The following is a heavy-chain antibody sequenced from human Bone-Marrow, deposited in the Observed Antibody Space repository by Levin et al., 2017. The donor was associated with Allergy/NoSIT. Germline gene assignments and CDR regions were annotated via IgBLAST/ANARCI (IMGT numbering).Heavy chain of an antibody. CDR2: ISGSGSNT. V-gene: IGHV3-23*01. D-gene: IGHD3-22*01. CDR3: AGYDTSGYHSPFDY. CDR1: GLIFSNYA. J-gene: IGHJ4*02. Sequence: GGSLRLSCAASGLIFSNYAMNWVRQAPGKGLEWVSQISGSGSNTHYAESVRGRFNFSRDNSNNTVYLQMNSLRADDPAVYYCAGYDTSGYHSPFDYWGQGTLVTVSS.